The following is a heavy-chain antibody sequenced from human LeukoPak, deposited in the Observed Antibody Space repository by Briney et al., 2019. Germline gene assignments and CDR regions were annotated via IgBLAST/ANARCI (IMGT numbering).Heavy chain of an antibody. CDR2: IYNSGSS. V-gene: IGHV4-39*01. J-gene: IGHJ4*02. Sequence: SETLSLTCSVSGGSISSSSSYWGWIRHPPGKELMWTVSIYNSGSSFGNQALKSRVTISVDTSKNQFSLKLSSVAAADTAVYYCARALYDLTDIDYWGQGTLVTVSS. D-gene: IGHD5/OR15-5a*01. CDR3: ARALYDLTDIDY. CDR1: GGSISSSSSY.